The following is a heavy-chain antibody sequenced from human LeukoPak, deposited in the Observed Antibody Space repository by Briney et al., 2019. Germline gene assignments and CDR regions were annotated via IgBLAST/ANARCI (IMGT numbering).Heavy chain of an antibody. V-gene: IGHV3-11*01. J-gene: IGHJ4*02. D-gene: IGHD1-26*01. Sequence: QSGGSLRLSCAASGFTFSDFYMSWIRQAPGMGLEWLSYISSSGSTIYYADSVKGRFTISRDNAKNSVYLQMNSLRAEDTAVYYCAGRAMWELPPSYWGQGTLVTVSS. CDR3: AGRAMWELPPSY. CDR2: ISSSGSTI. CDR1: GFTFSDFY.